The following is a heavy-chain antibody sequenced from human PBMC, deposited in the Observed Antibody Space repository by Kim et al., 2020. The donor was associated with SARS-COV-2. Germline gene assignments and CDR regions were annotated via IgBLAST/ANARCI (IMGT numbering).Heavy chain of an antibody. D-gene: IGHD6-13*01. Sequence: QGRVTITRDTSASTAYMELSSLRSEDTAVYYCARVGGIAAAGTTSYYFDYWGQGTLVTVSS. V-gene: IGHV1-3*01. CDR3: ARVGGIAAAGTTSYYFDY. J-gene: IGHJ4*02.